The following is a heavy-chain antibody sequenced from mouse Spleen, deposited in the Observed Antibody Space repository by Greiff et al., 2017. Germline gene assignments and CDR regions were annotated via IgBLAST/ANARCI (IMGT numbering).Heavy chain of an antibody. V-gene: IGHV1-59*01. CDR1: GYTFTSYW. CDR3: AHGNHYYAMDY. D-gene: IGHD2-1*01. J-gene: IGHJ4*01. CDR2: IDPSDSYT. Sequence: QVQLQQPGAELVRPGTSVKLSCKASGYTFTSYWMHWVKQRPGQGLEWIGVIDPSDSYTNYNQKFKGKATLTVDTSSSTAYMQLSSLTSEDSAVYYCAHGNHYYAMDYWGQGTSVTVSS.